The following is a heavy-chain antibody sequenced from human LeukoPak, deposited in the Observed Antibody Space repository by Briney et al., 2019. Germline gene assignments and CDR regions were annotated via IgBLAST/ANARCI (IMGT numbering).Heavy chain of an antibody. CDR1: GGFVSSGSYY. J-gene: IGHJ3*02. D-gene: IGHD2-15*01. Sequence: SETLSLTCTVSGGFVSSGSYYWTWIRQPPGKGPEWIGYISYSGSTNYNPSLKSRVTISVDTSKDQFSLNLSSVTAADTAVYYCARRGSGGRSFDIWGQGTMVTVSS. CDR2: ISYSGST. V-gene: IGHV4-61*01. CDR3: ARRGSGGRSFDI.